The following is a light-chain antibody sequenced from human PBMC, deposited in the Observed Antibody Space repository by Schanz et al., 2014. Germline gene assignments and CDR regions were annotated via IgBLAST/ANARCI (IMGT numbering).Light chain of an antibody. CDR1: SNDVGGYNY. J-gene: IGLJ3*02. CDR2: QVT. Sequence: QSALTQPPSASGSPGQSVTISCTGTSNDVGGYNYVSWYQQHPGKAPKVMISQVTKRPSGVPDRFSGSKSGNTASLTISGLQPEDEADYHCCSYAGGYTVFGGGTKLTVL. V-gene: IGLV2-8*01. CDR3: CSYAGGYTV.